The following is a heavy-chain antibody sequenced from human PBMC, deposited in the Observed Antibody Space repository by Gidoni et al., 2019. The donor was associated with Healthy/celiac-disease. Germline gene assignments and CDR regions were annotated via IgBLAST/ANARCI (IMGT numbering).Heavy chain of an antibody. J-gene: IGHJ4*02. CDR2: IYWDDDK. CDR3: AHRSGSSWYSAAGNFDY. Sequence: QITLKESGPTLVKPTQTLTLTCTFSGFSLSTSGVGVGWIRQPPGKALEWLALIYWDDDKRYSPSLKSRLTSTKDTSKNQVVLTMTNIDPVDTATYYCAHRSGSSWYSAAGNFDYWGQGTLVTVSS. CDR1: GFSLSTSGVG. V-gene: IGHV2-5*02. D-gene: IGHD6-13*01.